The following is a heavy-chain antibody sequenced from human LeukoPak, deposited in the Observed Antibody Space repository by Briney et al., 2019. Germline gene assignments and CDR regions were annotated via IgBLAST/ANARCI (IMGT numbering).Heavy chain of an antibody. CDR2: IKPTGGGT. V-gene: IGHV1-46*01. CDR1: GYTFTSYY. CDR3: ARGDSGSYYY. Sequence: ASVKVSCMASGYTFTSYYMHWVRQAPGQGLEWMGLIKPTGGGTIYAEKFQGRVTMTRDTSASTVYMELGSLTSEDTAVYYCARGDSGSYYYWGQGTLVTVSS. D-gene: IGHD1-26*01. J-gene: IGHJ4*02.